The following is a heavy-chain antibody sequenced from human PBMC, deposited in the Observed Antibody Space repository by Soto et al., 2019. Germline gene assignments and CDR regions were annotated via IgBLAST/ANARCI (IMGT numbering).Heavy chain of an antibody. J-gene: IGHJ4*02. D-gene: IGHD3-3*01. CDR1: GFTFTGYW. CDR3: ASTRGY. Sequence: EVQVVESGGGLVQPGGSLRLSCAVSGFTFTGYWMKWVRQAPAKGLEWVATIQEDGSETYYVDSVKGRFTISRDSAKNSVHPHMNRLRADDTAVYYSASTRGYWGRGTLVTVSA. V-gene: IGHV3-7*05. CDR2: IQEDGSET.